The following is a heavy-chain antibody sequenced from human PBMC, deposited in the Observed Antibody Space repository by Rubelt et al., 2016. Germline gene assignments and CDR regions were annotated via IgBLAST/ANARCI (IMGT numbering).Heavy chain of an antibody. V-gene: IGHV3-21*02. J-gene: IGHJ6*02. Sequence: VQLVESGGGVVQPGRSLRLSCEGSGFRFSSFAMHWVRQAPGKGLEWVSSITSSSTFIYYADSVKGRFTISRDNAKDSLYLQLNSLRAEDAAVYYCARVSRATLVTLNYYGMDVWGQGTTVTVSS. CDR1: GFRFSSFA. CDR3: ARVSRATLVTLNYYGMDV. D-gene: IGHD4-23*01. CDR2: ITSSSTFI.